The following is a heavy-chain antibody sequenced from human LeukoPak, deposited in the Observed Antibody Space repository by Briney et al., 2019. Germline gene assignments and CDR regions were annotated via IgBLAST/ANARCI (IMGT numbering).Heavy chain of an antibody. Sequence: ASVKVSCKASGYTFTSYGISWVRQAPGQGLEWMGWISAYNGNTNYAQKLQGRVTMTTDTSTSTAYMELRSLRSDDTAVYYCARGREWTYYDILTGYSDPHSKNAFDIWGQGTMVTVSS. V-gene: IGHV1-18*01. CDR2: ISAYNGNT. D-gene: IGHD3-9*01. CDR1: GYTFTSYG. CDR3: ARGREWTYYDILTGYSDPHSKNAFDI. J-gene: IGHJ3*02.